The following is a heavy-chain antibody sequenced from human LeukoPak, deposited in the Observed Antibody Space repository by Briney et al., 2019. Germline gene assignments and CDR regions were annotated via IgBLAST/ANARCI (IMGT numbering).Heavy chain of an antibody. D-gene: IGHD5-18*01. Sequence: AGRSLRLSCAASGFTFSSYAMSWVRQAPGKGLEWVSAISGSGRSTYNADSVKGRFTISRDNSKNTLYLQVNSLRAEDTAVYYCAKDTADTAMVFDYWGQGTLVTVSS. CDR3: AKDTADTAMVFDY. J-gene: IGHJ4*02. CDR1: GFTFSSYA. CDR2: ISGSGRST. V-gene: IGHV3-23*01.